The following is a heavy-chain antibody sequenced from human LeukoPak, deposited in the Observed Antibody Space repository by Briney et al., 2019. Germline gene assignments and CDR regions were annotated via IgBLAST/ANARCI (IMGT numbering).Heavy chain of an antibody. D-gene: IGHD3-10*01. CDR1: GYTFTSHD. V-gene: IGHV1-8*02. CDR2: MNPNSGNT. Sequence: ASVKVSCKASGYTFTSHDINWVRQATGQGLEWMGWMNPNSGNTGYAQKFQGRVTMTRDTSISTAYMELSRLRSDDTAVYYCARNIWFGESSDAFDIWGQGTMVTVSS. CDR3: ARNIWFGESSDAFDI. J-gene: IGHJ3*02.